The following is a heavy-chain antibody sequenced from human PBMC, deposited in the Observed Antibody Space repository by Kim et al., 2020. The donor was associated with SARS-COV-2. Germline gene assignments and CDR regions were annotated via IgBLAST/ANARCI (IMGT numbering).Heavy chain of an antibody. CDR2: IYPGDSDS. CDR3: AKIGDHNVDS. D-gene: IGHD4-17*01. J-gene: IGHJ4*02. CDR1: GYSFTSHW. Sequence: GESLKISCKASGYSFTSHWIGWVRQMPGKGLEWMGVIYPGDSDSRYSPSFQGQVTFSADKSVNTAYLQWSSLKASDTAMYYCAKIGDHNVDSWGQGTLVT. V-gene: IGHV5-51*01.